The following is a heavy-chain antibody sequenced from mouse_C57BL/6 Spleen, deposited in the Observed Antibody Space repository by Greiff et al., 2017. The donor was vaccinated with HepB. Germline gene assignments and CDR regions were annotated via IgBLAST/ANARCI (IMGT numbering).Heavy chain of an antibody. CDR2: INYDGSST. CDR1: GFTFSDYY. CDR3: ARGPTVVAHWYFDV. D-gene: IGHD1-1*01. V-gene: IGHV5-16*01. Sequence: EVQLVESEGGLVQPGSSMKLSCTASGFTFSDYYMAWVRQVPEKGLEWVANINYDGSSTYYLDSLKSRFIISRDNAKNILYLQMSSLKSEDTATYYCARGPTVVAHWYFDVWGTGTTVTVSS. J-gene: IGHJ1*03.